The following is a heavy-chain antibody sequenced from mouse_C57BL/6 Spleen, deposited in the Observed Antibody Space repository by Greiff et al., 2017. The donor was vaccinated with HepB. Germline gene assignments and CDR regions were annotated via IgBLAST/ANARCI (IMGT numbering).Heavy chain of an antibody. Sequence: EVKLMESGGGLVQPGGSLKLSCAASGFTFSDYYMYWVRQTPEKRLEWVAYISNGGGSTYYPDTVKGRFTISRDNAKNTLYLQMSRLKSEDTAMYYCARQGYDWGQGTLVTVSA. D-gene: IGHD2-2*01. CDR2: ISNGGGST. CDR1: GFTFSDYY. J-gene: IGHJ3*01. CDR3: ARQGYD. V-gene: IGHV5-12*01.